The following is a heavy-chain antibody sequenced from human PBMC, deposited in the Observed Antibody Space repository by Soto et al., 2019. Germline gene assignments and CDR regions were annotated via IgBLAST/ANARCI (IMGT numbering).Heavy chain of an antibody. J-gene: IGHJ6*02. Sequence: QVQLQESGPGLVKPSQTLSLTCTVSGGSISSGGYYWSWIRQHPGKGLEWIGYIYYSGSTYYNPSLQSRVTISVDTSKNQFSLKLSSVTAADTAVYYCARGELDYYGMDVWGQGTTVTVSS. CDR2: IYYSGST. CDR1: GGSISSGGYY. V-gene: IGHV4-31*03. CDR3: ARGELDYYGMDV.